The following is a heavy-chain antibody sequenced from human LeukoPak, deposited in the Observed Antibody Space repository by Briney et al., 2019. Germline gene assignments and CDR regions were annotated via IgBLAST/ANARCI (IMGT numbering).Heavy chain of an antibody. CDR2: ISGSGGST. D-gene: IGHD6-19*01. CDR1: GFSFSSYA. J-gene: IGHJ4*02. CDR3: TNGFSFRGWYSVDY. V-gene: IGHV3-23*01. Sequence: RSGGSLRLSCAASGFSFSSYAMTWVRQAPGKGLEWVSGISGSGGSTYYADSVKGRFTISRDNSKNTLYLQMNSLRAEDTAVYYCTNGFSFRGWYSVDYWGQGTLITVSS.